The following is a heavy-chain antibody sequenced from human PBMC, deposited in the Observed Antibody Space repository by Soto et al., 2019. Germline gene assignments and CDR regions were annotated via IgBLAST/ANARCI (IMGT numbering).Heavy chain of an antibody. Sequence: SETLSLTCAVYGESFSGYFWSWTRQPPGKGLEWIGEVNHSGSPKYNPSLKSRVTISVDTSKNQFSLKLTSVTAADTAVYYCARVRVAANWFDPWGQGTLVTVSS. J-gene: IGHJ5*02. D-gene: IGHD2-15*01. CDR2: VNHSGSP. CDR1: GESFSGYF. V-gene: IGHV4-34*01. CDR3: ARVRVAANWFDP.